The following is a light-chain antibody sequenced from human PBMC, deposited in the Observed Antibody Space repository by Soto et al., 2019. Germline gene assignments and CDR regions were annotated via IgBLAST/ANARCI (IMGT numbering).Light chain of an antibody. CDR3: QQYGSSGT. CDR1: QSVSNNY. J-gene: IGKJ1*01. CDR2: GAS. Sequence: EIVLTQSPGTLSLSPLEIATVCVMASQSVSNNYLAWYQQKPGQAPRLLIYGASNRATGIPDRFSGSGSGTDFTLTISRLETEDFAVYYCQQYGSSGTFGQGTKVDIK. V-gene: IGKV3-20*01.